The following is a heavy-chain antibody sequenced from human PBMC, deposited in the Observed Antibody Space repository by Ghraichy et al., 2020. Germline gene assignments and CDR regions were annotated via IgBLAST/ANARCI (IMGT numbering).Heavy chain of an antibody. CDR2: IYPSDSDT. Sequence: GESLNISCRGSGYSSTTYWIAWVRQMPGKGLEWMGIIYPSDSDTRYSPSFEGQVTISADKSISTAYLQWSSLKASDTAMYYCARPRGDYYYYGMDVWGQGTTVTVSS. J-gene: IGHJ6*02. V-gene: IGHV5-51*01. CDR1: GYSSTTYW. CDR3: ARPRGDYYYYGMDV. D-gene: IGHD3-10*01.